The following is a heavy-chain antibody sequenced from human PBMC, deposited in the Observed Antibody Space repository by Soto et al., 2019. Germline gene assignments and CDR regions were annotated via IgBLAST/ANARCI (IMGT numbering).Heavy chain of an antibody. D-gene: IGHD2-8*01. Sequence: QVHLQESGPGLVKPSETLSLTCTVSGGSINNHYWSWIRQAPGKGLEWIGCIYYTGSTNYNPSLKSRVTMSVDTSKNQFSLNLTSLTAADTAIYYCARANWYSEYWGQGTLVTVSS. V-gene: IGHV4-59*11. CDR3: ARANWYSEY. J-gene: IGHJ4*02. CDR1: GGSINNHY. CDR2: IYYTGST.